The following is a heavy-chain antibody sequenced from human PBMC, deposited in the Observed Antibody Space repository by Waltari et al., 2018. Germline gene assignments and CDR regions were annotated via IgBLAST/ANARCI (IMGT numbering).Heavy chain of an antibody. CDR3: ARSPWGYYDSSGYYCDY. J-gene: IGHJ4*02. Sequence: QVQLVQSGAEVKKPGSSVKVSCKASGVSFSSYALSWVRQDPGQGLEWMGRIIPIFGTANYAQKFQGRVTITADKSTSTAYMELSSLRSEDTAVYYCARSPWGYYDSSGYYCDYWGQGTLVTVSS. V-gene: IGHV1-69*08. CDR1: GVSFSSYA. CDR2: IIPIFGTA. D-gene: IGHD3-22*01.